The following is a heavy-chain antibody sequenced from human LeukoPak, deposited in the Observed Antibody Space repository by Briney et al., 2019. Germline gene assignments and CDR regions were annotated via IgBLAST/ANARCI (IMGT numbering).Heavy chain of an antibody. CDR2: ISSSSSYI. CDR3: ARGRPPYYYDSSGYPFDY. Sequence: NTGGSLRLSCAASGFTFSSYSMNWVRQAPGKGLEWVSSISSSSSYIYYADSVKGRFTISRDNAKNSLYLQMNSLRAEDTAVYYCARGRPPYYYDSSGYPFDYWGQGTLVTVSS. J-gene: IGHJ4*02. V-gene: IGHV3-21*01. CDR1: GFTFSSYS. D-gene: IGHD3-22*01.